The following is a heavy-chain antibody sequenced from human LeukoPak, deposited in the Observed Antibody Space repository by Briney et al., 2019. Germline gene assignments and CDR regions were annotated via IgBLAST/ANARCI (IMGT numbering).Heavy chain of an antibody. J-gene: IGHJ4*02. CDR1: GFTFSSYW. D-gene: IGHD6-13*01. CDR2: INSDGSST. Sequence: GGSLRLSCAGSGFTFSSYWMHWVRQAPGKGLVWVSRINSDGSSTSYADSVKGRFTISRDNAKNTLYLQMNSLRAEDTAVYYCARDYSSSWYGYYFDYWGQGTLVTVSS. V-gene: IGHV3-74*01. CDR3: ARDYSSSWYGYYFDY.